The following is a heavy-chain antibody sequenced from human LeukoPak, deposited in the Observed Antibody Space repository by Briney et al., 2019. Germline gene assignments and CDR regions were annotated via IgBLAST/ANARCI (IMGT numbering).Heavy chain of an antibody. V-gene: IGHV3-20*04. CDR1: GFTFTTYW. J-gene: IGHJ1*01. CDR3: ARSYGSGSYPEYFQD. CDR2: INWNGGST. Sequence: PGGSLRLSCAASGFTFTTYWMSWVRQAPGKGLEWVSGINWNGGSTGYADSVKGRFTISRDNAKNSLYLQMNSLRAEDTALYYYARSYGSGSYPEYFQDWGQGTLVTVSS. D-gene: IGHD3-10*01.